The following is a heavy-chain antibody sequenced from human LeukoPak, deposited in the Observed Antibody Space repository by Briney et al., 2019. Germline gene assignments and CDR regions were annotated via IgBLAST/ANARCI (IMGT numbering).Heavy chain of an antibody. V-gene: IGHV3-7*01. J-gene: IGHJ6*02. CDR3: ARDTLFGVIIGPRTDV. D-gene: IGHD3-3*01. CDR2: IKQDGSEK. Sequence: GGSLRLSCAASGFTFSSYWMSWVRQVPGMGLEWVAIIKQDGSEKYYLDSLKGRFTISRDNAKSSLSLHMNSLRAEDTAVYYCARDTLFGVIIGPRTDVWGQGTTVTVSS. CDR1: GFTFSSYW.